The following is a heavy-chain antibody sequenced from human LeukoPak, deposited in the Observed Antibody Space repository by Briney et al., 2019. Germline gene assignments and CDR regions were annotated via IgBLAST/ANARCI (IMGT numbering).Heavy chain of an antibody. V-gene: IGHV1-18*01. D-gene: IGHD3-10*01. Sequence: ASVKVSCKASGYTFTNYGISWVRQAPGQGLEWMGWISSYNGNTNYAQRFQGRVTMTRDTSLRTVYMELTRLRSDDTAVYYCAVGGVDYYFDYWGQGTRVTVSS. J-gene: IGHJ4*02. CDR3: AVGGVDYYFDY. CDR1: GYTFTNYG. CDR2: ISSYNGNT.